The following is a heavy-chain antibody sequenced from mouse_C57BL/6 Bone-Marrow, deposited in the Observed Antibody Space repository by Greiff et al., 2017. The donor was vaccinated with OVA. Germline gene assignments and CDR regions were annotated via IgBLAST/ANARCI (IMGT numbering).Heavy chain of an antibody. Sequence: VKLMESGAELARPGASVKLSCKASGYTFTSYGISWVKQRTGQGLEWIGEIYPRSGNTYYNEKFKGKATLTADKSSSTAYMELRSLTSEDSAVYFCARCPYYSFAYWGQGTLVTVSA. CDR3: ARCPYYSFAY. CDR2: IYPRSGNT. CDR1: GYTFTSYG. V-gene: IGHV1-81*01. J-gene: IGHJ3*01. D-gene: IGHD2-10*01.